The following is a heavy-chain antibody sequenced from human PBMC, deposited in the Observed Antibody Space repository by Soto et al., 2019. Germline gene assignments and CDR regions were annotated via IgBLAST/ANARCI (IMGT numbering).Heavy chain of an antibody. V-gene: IGHV5-51*01. CDR3: ARFYSSGLYYFDY. CDR1: GYIFSSDW. D-gene: IGHD6-19*01. J-gene: IGHJ4*02. Sequence: PVESLKISCQGSGYIFSSDWIGCFLQMPVKGLEWIGIIFPGGSDIRYSPSFQGQVTISADKSINTAYLQWRSLKASDTAIYFCARFYSSGLYYFDYWGQGTLVTVSS. CDR2: IFPGGSDI.